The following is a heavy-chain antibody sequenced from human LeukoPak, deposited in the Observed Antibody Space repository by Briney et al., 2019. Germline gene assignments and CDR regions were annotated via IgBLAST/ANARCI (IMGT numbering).Heavy chain of an antibody. CDR2: IKRKIDGGTT. CDR1: GFTFSNAW. V-gene: IGHV3-15*01. Sequence: GGSLRLSCAASGFTFSNAWMSWVRQAPGKGLEWVGRIKRKIDGGTTDYAAPVQGRFTISRDDAENTVYLQMNSLKNEDTAVYYCITDSANLFLGHETEDDWGQGTLVTVSS. CDR3: ITDSANLFLGHETEDD. J-gene: IGHJ4*02. D-gene: IGHD1-14*01.